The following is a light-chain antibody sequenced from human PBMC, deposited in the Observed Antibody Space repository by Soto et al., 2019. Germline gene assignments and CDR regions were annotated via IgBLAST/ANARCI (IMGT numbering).Light chain of an antibody. J-gene: IGLJ1*01. CDR3: QSYDSTLSARYV. CDR1: SSNIGAGYD. V-gene: IGLV1-40*01. Sequence: QAVVTQPPSVSGAPGQRVTISCTGSSSNIGAGYDVHWYQQRPGTAPKLLIFGNINRPSGVPDRFSGSKSGTSASLAITGHQAEDEGDYYCQSYDSTLSARYVFGTGTKLTVL. CDR2: GNI.